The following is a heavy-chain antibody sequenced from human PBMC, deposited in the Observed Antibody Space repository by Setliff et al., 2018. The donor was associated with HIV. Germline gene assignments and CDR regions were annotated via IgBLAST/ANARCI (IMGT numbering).Heavy chain of an antibody. J-gene: IGHJ3*02. V-gene: IGHV1-58*02. Sequence: SVKVSCKASGFTFTSSAMQWVRQARGQRLEWIGWIVVGSGNTNYAQKFQERVTITRDMSTSTAYMELSSLRSEDTAVYYCARVYPMTTVASRDGDAFDIWGQGTMVTVSS. D-gene: IGHD4-17*01. CDR3: ARVYPMTTVASRDGDAFDI. CDR2: IVVGSGNT. CDR1: GFTFTSSA.